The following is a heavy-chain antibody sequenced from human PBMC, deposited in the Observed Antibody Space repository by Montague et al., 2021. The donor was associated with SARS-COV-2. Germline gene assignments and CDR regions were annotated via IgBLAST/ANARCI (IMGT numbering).Heavy chain of an antibody. D-gene: IGHD2-2*02. CDR3: AKAGGCTSAGCYSFDY. V-gene: IGHV3-11*05. CDR1: GFTFSDYY. J-gene: IGHJ4*02. Sequence: SLRLSYAASGFTFSDYYLNWIRHSLGKGLEWISFISSSGGHTNYADSVKGRFTVSRDNAKNSVYLEMNTLRAEDTAVYYCAKAGGCTSAGCYSFDYWGQGTLVTVSS. CDR2: ISSSGGHT.